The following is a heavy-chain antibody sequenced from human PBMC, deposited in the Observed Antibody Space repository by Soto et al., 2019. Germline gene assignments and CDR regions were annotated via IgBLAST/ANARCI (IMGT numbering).Heavy chain of an antibody. CDR3: AIHTVTSLAAYQSYYYYEMVD. J-gene: IGHJ6*02. D-gene: IGHD2-21*02. CDR2: ISFDGSRK. V-gene: IGHV3-30*09. CDR1: GFPFSSYT. Sequence: GVSLRLSCTASGFPFSSYTMHWLRRAPGKGLEWVGIISFDGSRKYYADWLKGRIVISRDNSKDSLYLQMDTLRPDDTAIYYCAIHTVTSLAAYQSYYYYEMVDWGPGTTLAASS.